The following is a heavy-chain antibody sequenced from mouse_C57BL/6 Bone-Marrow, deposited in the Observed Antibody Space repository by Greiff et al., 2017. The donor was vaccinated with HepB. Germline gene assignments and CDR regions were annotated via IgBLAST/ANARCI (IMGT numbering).Heavy chain of an antibody. CDR1: GFNIKDDY. Sequence: EVQLQESGAELVRPGASVKLSCTASGFNIKDDYMHWVKQRPEQGLEWIGWIDPENGDTEYASKFQGKATITADTSSNTAYLQLSSLTSEDTAVYYCTVYYGNYGFAYWGQGTLVTVSA. CDR2: IDPENGDT. CDR3: TVYYGNYGFAY. D-gene: IGHD2-1*01. V-gene: IGHV14-4*01. J-gene: IGHJ3*01.